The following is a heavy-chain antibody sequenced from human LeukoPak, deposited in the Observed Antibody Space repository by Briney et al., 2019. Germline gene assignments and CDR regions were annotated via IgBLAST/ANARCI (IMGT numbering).Heavy chain of an antibody. V-gene: IGHV3-30*02. Sequence: GGSLRLSCAASGFTFSSYGMHWVRQAPGKGLEWVAFIRYDGSNRYYADSVKGRFTISRDNSKNTLYLQMNSLRAEDTAVYYCAKDYYYGSGSYYAPDRYYFDYWGQGTLVTVSS. CDR3: AKDYYYGSGSYYAPDRYYFDY. J-gene: IGHJ4*02. CDR1: GFTFSSYG. CDR2: IRYDGSNR. D-gene: IGHD3-10*01.